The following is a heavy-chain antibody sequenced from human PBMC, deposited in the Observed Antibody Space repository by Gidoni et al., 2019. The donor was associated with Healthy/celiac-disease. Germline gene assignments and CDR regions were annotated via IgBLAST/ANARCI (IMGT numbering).Heavy chain of an antibody. D-gene: IGHD2-21*01. Sequence: EVQLLESGGGLVQPGGSLRLSCAASGFTYSSYAMSWVRQAPGKGLEWVSAISGSGGSTYYADSVKGRFTISRDNSKNTLYLQMNSLRAEDTAVYYCAKLRRGVLWWCPVDYWGQGTLVTVSS. CDR3: AKLRRGVLWWCPVDY. V-gene: IGHV3-23*01. CDR2: ISGSGGST. CDR1: GFTYSSYA. J-gene: IGHJ4*02.